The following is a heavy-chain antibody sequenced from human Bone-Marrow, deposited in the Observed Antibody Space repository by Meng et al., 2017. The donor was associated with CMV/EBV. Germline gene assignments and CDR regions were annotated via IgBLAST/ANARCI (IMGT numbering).Heavy chain of an antibody. J-gene: IGHJ6*02. CDR3: AKSFEWRGLLWFGELTYLGYGIDV. Sequence: GESLKISCAASGFTFSDYYMSWIRQAPGKGLEWVSYISSSGSTIYYADSVKGRFTISRDNSKNTLYLQMNSLRVEDTAVYFCAKSFEWRGLLWFGELTYLGYGIDVWGQGTTVTVSS. D-gene: IGHD3-10*01. V-gene: IGHV3-11*01. CDR2: ISSSGSTI. CDR1: GFTFSDYY.